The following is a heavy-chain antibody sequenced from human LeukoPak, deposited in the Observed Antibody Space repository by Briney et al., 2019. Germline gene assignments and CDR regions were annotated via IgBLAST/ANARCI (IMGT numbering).Heavy chain of an antibody. Sequence: PSETLSLTCTVSGGSISSSSYYWGWIRQPPGKGLEWIGSIYYSGSTYYSPSLKSRVTISVDTSKNQFSLKLSSVTAADTAVYYCARRSWYNWFDPWGQGTLVTVSS. D-gene: IGHD6-13*01. CDR1: GGSISSSSYY. CDR2: IYYSGST. V-gene: IGHV4-39*07. J-gene: IGHJ5*02. CDR3: ARRSWYNWFDP.